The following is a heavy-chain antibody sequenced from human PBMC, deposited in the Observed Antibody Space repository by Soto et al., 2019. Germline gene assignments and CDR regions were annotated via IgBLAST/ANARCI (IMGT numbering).Heavy chain of an antibody. J-gene: IGHJ3*02. CDR3: AREGLTFGPGAVGGAFDI. CDR2: IIPIFGTI. CDR1: GGTFDSNA. D-gene: IGHD2-2*01. Sequence: QVQLVQSGTEVRKPGSSVKVSCKASGGTFDSNAISWVRLAPGQGLEWMGGIIPIFGTINNAQKFQDRVTSTAXEXXXIXHMELSSLRSEDTAIYYCAREGLTFGPGAVGGAFDIWGQGTLVTVSS. V-gene: IGHV1-69*12.